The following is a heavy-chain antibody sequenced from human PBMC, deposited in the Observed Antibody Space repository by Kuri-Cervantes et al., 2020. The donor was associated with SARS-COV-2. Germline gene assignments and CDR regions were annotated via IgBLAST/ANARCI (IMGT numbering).Heavy chain of an antibody. J-gene: IGHJ5*02. CDR1: GFTFSNAW. Sequence: GESLKISCAASGFTFSNAWMSWVRQAPGKGLEWVSGINWNGGSTGYADSVKGRFTISRDNAKNSLYLQMNSLRAEDTALYYCASLRGPWGQGTLVTVSS. CDR2: INWNGGST. V-gene: IGHV3-20*04. D-gene: IGHD5-12*01. CDR3: ASLRGP.